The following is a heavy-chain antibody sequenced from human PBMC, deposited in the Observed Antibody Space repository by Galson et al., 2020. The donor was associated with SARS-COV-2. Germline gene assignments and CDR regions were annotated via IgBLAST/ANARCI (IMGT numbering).Heavy chain of an antibody. D-gene: IGHD3-10*01. CDR1: GGSISSGDYY. CDR3: ARGNGGWVGELWGWFDP. V-gene: IGHV4-30-4*01. Sequence: ETSETLSLTCTVSGGSISSGDYYWSWIRQPPGKGLEWIGYIYYSGSTYYNPSLKSRVTISVDTSKNQFSLKLSSVTAADTAVYYCARGNGGWVGELWGWFDPWGQGTLVTVS. CDR2: IYYSGST. J-gene: IGHJ5*02.